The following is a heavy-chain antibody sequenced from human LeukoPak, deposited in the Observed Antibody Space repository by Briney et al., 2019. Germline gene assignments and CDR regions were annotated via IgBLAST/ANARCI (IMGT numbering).Heavy chain of an antibody. CDR2: ISSSGSTI. CDR1: GFTFSDYN. V-gene: IGHV3-11*01. CDR3: ASTKDHGYFDY. D-gene: IGHD2-15*01. J-gene: IGHJ4*02. Sequence: GGFLRLSCAASGFTFSDYNMSWIRQAPGKGLEWVSYISSSGSTIYYADSVKGRFTISRDNAKNSLYLQMNSLRAEDTAVYYCASTKDHGYFDYWGQGTLVTVSS.